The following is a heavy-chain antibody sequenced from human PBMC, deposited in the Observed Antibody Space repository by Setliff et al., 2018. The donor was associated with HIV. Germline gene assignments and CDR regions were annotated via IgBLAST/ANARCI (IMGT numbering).Heavy chain of an antibody. CDR1: GITVSGIY. V-gene: IGHV3-53*01. CDR3: AKDPRAANYYGSGIDY. CDR2: INGGTTT. J-gene: IGHJ4*02. D-gene: IGHD3-10*01. Sequence: GSLRLSCVASGITVSGIYMTWVRQAPGKGLEWVSVINGGTTTYYADSVKGRFTISRDNSKNTLYLQMNSLRAEDTAVYYCAKDPRAANYYGSGIDYWGQGTLVTVSS.